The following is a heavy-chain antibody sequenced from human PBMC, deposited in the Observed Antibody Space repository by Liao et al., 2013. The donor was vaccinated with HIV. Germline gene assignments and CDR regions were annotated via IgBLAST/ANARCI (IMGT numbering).Heavy chain of an antibody. D-gene: IGHD2-21*01. CDR3: ARAEGLLSYCGADCFAWFDS. Sequence: QVQLQVSGPGLVKPSETLALTCTVSGGSISSYYWNWLRQPAGKGLEWIGRIYKSGSTNYNPSLKSRVSMSVDTSKNQFSLKLSSVTAADTAVYYCARAEGLLSYCGADCFAWFDSWGRGSPGHRLL. CDR1: GGSISSYY. J-gene: IGHJ5*01. CDR2: IYKSGST. V-gene: IGHV4-4*07.